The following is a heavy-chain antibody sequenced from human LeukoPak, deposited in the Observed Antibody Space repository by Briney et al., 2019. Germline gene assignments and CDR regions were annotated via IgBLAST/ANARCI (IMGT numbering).Heavy chain of an antibody. CDR3: ARSYRYFDY. CDR1: GFTVSSNY. V-gene: IGHV3-20*04. J-gene: IGHJ4*02. D-gene: IGHD3-16*02. Sequence: GGSLRLSCAASGFTVSSNYMSWVRQAPGKGLEWVSGTNWNGGSTGYVDSVKGRFTISRDNAKNSLYLQMNSLRAEDTALYYCARSYRYFDYWGQGTLVTVSS. CDR2: TNWNGGST.